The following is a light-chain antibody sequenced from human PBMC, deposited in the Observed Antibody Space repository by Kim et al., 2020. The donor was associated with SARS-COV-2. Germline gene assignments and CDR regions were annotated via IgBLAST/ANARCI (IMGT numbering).Light chain of an antibody. J-gene: IGKJ1*01. Sequence: LSPGERATLSCRASQRVSSSYLGWYQHRVGQAPRLLIYGASNRATGIPDRFSGTGSGTDFTLTISRLKAEDFAVYYCQHYGRPPTFGQGTKVDIK. CDR3: QHYGRPPT. CDR1: QRVSSSY. V-gene: IGKV3-20*01. CDR2: GAS.